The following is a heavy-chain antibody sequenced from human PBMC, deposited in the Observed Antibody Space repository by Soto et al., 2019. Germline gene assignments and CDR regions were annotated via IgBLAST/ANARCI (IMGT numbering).Heavy chain of an antibody. CDR2: IWFDGSKE. CDR3: ARDGYSSSWSTTFDT. J-gene: IGHJ4*02. CDR1: GFTFSSYG. Sequence: VQLVESGGGVVQPGRSLRLSCAASGFTFSSYGMHWVRQAPGKGLEWVAVIWFDGSKESYVDSVKGRFTVSRDNSKNTLYLQMNSLRVDDTAVYYCARDGYSSSWSTTFDTWGQGTLVTVSS. V-gene: IGHV3-33*01. D-gene: IGHD6-13*01.